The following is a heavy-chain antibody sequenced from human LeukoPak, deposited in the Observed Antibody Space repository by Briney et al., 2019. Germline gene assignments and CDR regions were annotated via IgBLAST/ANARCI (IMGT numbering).Heavy chain of an antibody. CDR1: GRSISSSSYY. V-gene: IGHV4-39*01. D-gene: IGHD6-19*01. CDR2: IYYSGST. J-gene: IGHJ4*02. Sequence: PSETLSLTCTVSGRSISSSSYYWGWIRQPPRKGLEWIGNIYYSGSTYYNPSLKSRVTIAVDTSKNQFSLERTSVTAADTAVYYCAGLDSSGPNDYWGQGTLVIVSS. CDR3: AGLDSSGPNDY.